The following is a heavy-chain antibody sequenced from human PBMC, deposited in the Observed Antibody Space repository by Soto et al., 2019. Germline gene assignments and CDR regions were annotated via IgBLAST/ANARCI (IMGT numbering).Heavy chain of an antibody. CDR3: AREGGDFVQVPYY. CDR1: GVSINRGDYY. Sequence: QVRLQESGPKLVRPSQTLSLTCSVSGVSINRGDYYWSWIRQSPGRGLEWLGSIYYNGDTNYNPSLGSRVTMSVDTSKNHFFLDLQSVVAADTAVYFCAREGGDFVQVPYYWGQGTLITVSS. J-gene: IGHJ4*02. D-gene: IGHD3-3*01. CDR2: IYYNGDT. V-gene: IGHV4-30-4*01.